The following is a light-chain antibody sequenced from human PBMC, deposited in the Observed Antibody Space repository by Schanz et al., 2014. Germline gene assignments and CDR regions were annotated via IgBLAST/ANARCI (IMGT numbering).Light chain of an antibody. CDR3: SSYAGSNNVT. Sequence: QSVLTQPPSVSGTPGQRVSISCSGSSSNIGSDIVNWYQQVPGTAPKLLIYSNNQRPSGVPDRFSGSKSGTSASLAISGLQSEDEADYYCSSYAGSNNVTFGGGTKLTVL. J-gene: IGLJ2*01. V-gene: IGLV1-44*01. CDR1: SSNIGSDI. CDR2: SNN.